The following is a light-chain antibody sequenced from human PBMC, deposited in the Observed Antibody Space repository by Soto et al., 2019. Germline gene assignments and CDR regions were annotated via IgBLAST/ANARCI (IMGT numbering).Light chain of an antibody. V-gene: IGKV3-20*01. J-gene: IGKJ2*01. CDR2: GAS. Sequence: EIVLTQSPGTLSLSPGERATLSCRASQSVSSSYLAWYQQKPGQAPRLLIYGASSRATGIPDRFSGSGSGIEFTLIISRLAPEDFAVYYCQEYGSSPLYTFGQGPKMEIK. CDR3: QEYGSSPLYT. CDR1: QSVSSSY.